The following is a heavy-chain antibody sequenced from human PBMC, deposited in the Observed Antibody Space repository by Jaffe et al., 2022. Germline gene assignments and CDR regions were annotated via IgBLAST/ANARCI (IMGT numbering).Heavy chain of an antibody. J-gene: IGHJ4*02. CDR1: GGSVSSGSYY. D-gene: IGHD3-3*01. Sequence: QVQLQESGPGLVKPSETLSLTCTVSGGSVSSGSYYWSWIRQPPGKGLEWIGYIYYSGSTNYNPSLKSRVTISVDTSKNQFSLKLSSVTAADTAVYYCAKSPGDFWSGSAFDYWGQGTLVTVSS. CDR2: IYYSGST. V-gene: IGHV4-61*01. CDR3: AKSPGDFWSGSAFDY.